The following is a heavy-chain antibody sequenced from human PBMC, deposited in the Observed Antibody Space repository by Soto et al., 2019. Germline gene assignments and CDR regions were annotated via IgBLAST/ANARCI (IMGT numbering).Heavy chain of an antibody. D-gene: IGHD2-2*01. J-gene: IGHJ4*02. V-gene: IGHV3-23*01. Sequence: GGSLRLSCSASGFTFSSYALSWVRQAPGKGLEWVSAISGSGGSTYYADSVKGRFTISRDNSKNTLYLQMNSLRAEDTAVYYCAKDRRPQSTSCYSYWGQGTLVTVSS. CDR1: GFTFSSYA. CDR3: AKDRRPQSTSCYSY. CDR2: ISGSGGST.